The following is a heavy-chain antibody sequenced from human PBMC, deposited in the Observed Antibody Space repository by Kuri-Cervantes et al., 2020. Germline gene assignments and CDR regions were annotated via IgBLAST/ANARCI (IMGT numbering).Heavy chain of an antibody. CDR1: GGSISSYY. D-gene: IGHD3-22*01. Sequence: SETLSLTCTVSGGSISSYYWSCIRQPPGKGLEWIGYIYYSGSTNYNPSLKSRVTISVDTSKNQFSLKLSSVTAADTAVYYCARYYDSSGYYYDRGAFDIWGQGTMVTVSS. V-gene: IGHV4-59*01. CDR2: IYYSGST. CDR3: ARYYDSSGYYYDRGAFDI. J-gene: IGHJ3*02.